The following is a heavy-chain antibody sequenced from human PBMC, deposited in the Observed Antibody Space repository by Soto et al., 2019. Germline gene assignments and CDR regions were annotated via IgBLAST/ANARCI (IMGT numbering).Heavy chain of an antibody. CDR3: ARHHVRQWHADYFDY. CDR1: GGSISSYY. J-gene: IGHJ4*02. V-gene: IGHV4-59*08. Sequence: SETLSLTCTVSGGSISSYYWSWIRQPPGKGLEWIGYIYYSESTNYNPSLKSRVTISVDTSKNQFSLKLSSVTAADTAVYYCARHHVRQWHADYFDYWGQGTLVTVSS. D-gene: IGHD6-19*01. CDR2: IYYSEST.